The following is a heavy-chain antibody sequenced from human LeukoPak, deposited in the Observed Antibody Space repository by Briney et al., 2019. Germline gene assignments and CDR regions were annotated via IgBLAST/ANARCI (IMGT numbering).Heavy chain of an antibody. J-gene: IGHJ4*02. Sequence: GGSLRLSCAASGFTFSSYSMNWVRQAPGKGLEWVSSIISSGTYIYYADSVKGRFTISRDNARNSLSLQMNSLRAEDTAVYYCARDGDILTGYYFDYWGQGTLVTVSS. CDR2: IISSGTYI. V-gene: IGHV3-21*01. CDR1: GFTFSSYS. CDR3: ARDGDILTGYYFDY. D-gene: IGHD3-9*01.